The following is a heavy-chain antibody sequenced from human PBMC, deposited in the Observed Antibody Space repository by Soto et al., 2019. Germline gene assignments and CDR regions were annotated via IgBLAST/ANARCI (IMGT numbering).Heavy chain of an antibody. Sequence: GGSLRLSCAASGFSFSTYAMSWVRQAPGKGLEWVSGISGSGGTTYYADSVKGRFTISRDNAKNTLYLQMNSLRAEDTAVYYCARDPIVATIDVWGQGTTVTVSS. J-gene: IGHJ6*02. V-gene: IGHV3-23*01. CDR1: GFSFSTYA. CDR3: ARDPIVATIDV. CDR2: ISGSGGTT. D-gene: IGHD5-12*01.